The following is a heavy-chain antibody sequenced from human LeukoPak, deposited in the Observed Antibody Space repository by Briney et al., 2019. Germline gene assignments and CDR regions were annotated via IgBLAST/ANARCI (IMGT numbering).Heavy chain of an antibody. CDR2: ISSSSSYT. CDR1: GFTFSSYS. D-gene: IGHD6-13*01. Sequence: GGSLRLSCAASGFTFSSYSMNWVRQAPGKGLEWVSSISSSSSYTNYADSVKGRFTISRDNAKNSLYLQMNSLRAEDTAVYYCARTASSSWYGYYFDYWGQGTLVTVSS. V-gene: IGHV3-21*04. CDR3: ARTASSSWYGYYFDY. J-gene: IGHJ4*02.